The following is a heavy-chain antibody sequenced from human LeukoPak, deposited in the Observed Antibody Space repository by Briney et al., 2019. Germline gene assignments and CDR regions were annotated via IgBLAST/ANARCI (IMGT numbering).Heavy chain of an antibody. J-gene: IGHJ4*02. CDR3: ARLGGNYGHIDY. Sequence: SETLSLTCTVSGGSVSSGSYYWSWIRQPPGKGLEWIGYIYYSGSTNYNPSLKSRVTISVDTSKNQFSLQLTSVTAADTAVYYCARLGGNYGHIDYWGQGTLVTVSS. CDR2: IYYSGST. D-gene: IGHD4-23*01. V-gene: IGHV4-61*01. CDR1: GGSVSSGSYY.